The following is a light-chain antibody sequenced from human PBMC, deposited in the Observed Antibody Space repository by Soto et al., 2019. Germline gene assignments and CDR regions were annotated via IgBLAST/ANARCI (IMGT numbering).Light chain of an antibody. V-gene: IGKV3-15*01. CDR2: GAS. CDR3: QQYNSWPPLT. J-gene: IGKJ4*01. Sequence: EIVMTQSPATLSVSPGEGATLSCRASQSVSNNLAWYQQKLGQAPRLLIYGASIRATGIPASFSGSGSGTECTLTIGSPQSEDFAIYYCQQYNSWPPLTVGGGTKVEIK. CDR1: QSVSNN.